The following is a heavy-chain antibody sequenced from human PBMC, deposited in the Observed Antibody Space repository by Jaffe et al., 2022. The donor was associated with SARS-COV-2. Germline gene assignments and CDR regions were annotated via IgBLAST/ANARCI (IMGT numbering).Heavy chain of an antibody. CDR3: ARGPKQHKSENYYYYGMDV. J-gene: IGHJ6*02. Sequence: QVQLVESGGGVVQPGRSLRLSCAASGFTFSSYGMHWVRQAPGKGLEWVAVIWYDGSNKYYADSVKGRFTISRDNSKNTLYLQMNSLRAEDTAVYYCARGPKQHKSENYYYYGMDVWGQGTTVTVSS. CDR1: GFTFSSYG. D-gene: IGHD6-13*01. V-gene: IGHV3-33*01. CDR2: IWYDGSNK.